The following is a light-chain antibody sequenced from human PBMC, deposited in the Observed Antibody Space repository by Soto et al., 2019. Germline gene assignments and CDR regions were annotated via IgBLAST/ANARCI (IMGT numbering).Light chain of an antibody. J-gene: IGLJ2*01. Sequence: QPVLTQSPSASASLGASVKLTCTLSSGHSSYSIAWHQQQPEKGPRFLMKLSSDGSHTKGDGIPDRFSGSSSGAERYLTISSLQSDDEADYYCQTWDSGPIFGGGTKLTVL. CDR1: SGHSSYS. CDR3: QTWDSGPI. V-gene: IGLV4-69*01. CDR2: LSSDGSH.